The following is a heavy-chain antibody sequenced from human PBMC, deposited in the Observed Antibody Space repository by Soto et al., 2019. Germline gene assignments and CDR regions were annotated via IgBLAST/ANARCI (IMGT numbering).Heavy chain of an antibody. V-gene: IGHV1-69*06. CDR2: IIPIFGTA. CDR3: ASAVSIDGMDV. Sequence: SVKVSCKASGCTFSSYAISWVRQAPGQGLEWMGGIIPIFGTANYAQKFQGRVTITADKSTSTAYMELSNLRSEDTAVYYCASAVSIDGMDVWGQGTTVTVSS. J-gene: IGHJ6*02. D-gene: IGHD6-6*01. CDR1: GCTFSSYA.